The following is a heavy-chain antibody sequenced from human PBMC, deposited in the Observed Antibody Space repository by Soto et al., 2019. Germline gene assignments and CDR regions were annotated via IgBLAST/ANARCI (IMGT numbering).Heavy chain of an antibody. CDR2: IGTAGDT. D-gene: IGHD3-10*01. Sequence: EVQLVESGGGLVQPGGSLRLSCAASGFTFSSYDMHWVRQATGKGLEWVSAIGTAGDTYYPGSVKGRFTISRENAKNSLYLQMNRLRAGDTAVYYCARGAMVRGVIRAFDIWGQGTMVTVSS. V-gene: IGHV3-13*01. J-gene: IGHJ3*02. CDR1: GFTFSSYD. CDR3: ARGAMVRGVIRAFDI.